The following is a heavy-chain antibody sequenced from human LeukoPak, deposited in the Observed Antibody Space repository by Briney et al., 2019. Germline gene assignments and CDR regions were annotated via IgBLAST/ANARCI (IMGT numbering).Heavy chain of an antibody. D-gene: IGHD6-13*01. CDR2: IIPIFGTA. CDR1: GGTFSSYA. V-gene: IGHV1-69*05. J-gene: IGHJ6*03. Sequence: SVKVSCKASGGTFSSYAISWVRQAPGQGLEWMGGIIPIFGTANYAQKFRGRVTITTDESTSTAYMELSSLRSEDTAVYYCATHSSSWNPAYYYYYMDVWGKGTTVTVSS. CDR3: ATHSSSWNPAYYYYYMDV.